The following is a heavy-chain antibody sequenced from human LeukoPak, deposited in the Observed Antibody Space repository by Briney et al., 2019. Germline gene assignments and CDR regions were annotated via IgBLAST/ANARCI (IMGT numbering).Heavy chain of an antibody. Sequence: GGSLRLSYAASGLTFGDYWMAWVRQAPGKGLEWVANIWPDARDTYHVDSVRGRFTISRDNAQNSLNLQMNSLRVEDSAVYYCGRWGVNAGLDRWGQGTLVSVSS. CDR2: IWPDARDT. V-gene: IGHV3-7*01. D-gene: IGHD3-10*01. CDR3: GRWGVNAGLDR. CDR1: GLTFGDYW. J-gene: IGHJ5*02.